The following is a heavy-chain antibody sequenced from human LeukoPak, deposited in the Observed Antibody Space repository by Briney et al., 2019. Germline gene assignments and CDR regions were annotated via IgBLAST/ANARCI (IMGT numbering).Heavy chain of an antibody. CDR2: ISYAGSNK. V-gene: IGHV3-30*01. J-gene: IGHJ5*02. CDR3: ARDAAPYGLYNWFDP. CDR1: GFTFSSYA. Sequence: PGGSLRLSCAASGFTFSSYAMHWVRQAPGKGLEWVAVISYAGSNKYYADSVKGRFTISRDNSKNTLYLQMNSLRAEDTAVYYCARDAAPYGLYNWFDPWGQGTLVTVSS. D-gene: IGHD2-15*01.